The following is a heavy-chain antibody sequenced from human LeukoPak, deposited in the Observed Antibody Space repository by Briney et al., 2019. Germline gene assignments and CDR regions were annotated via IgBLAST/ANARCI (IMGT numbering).Heavy chain of an antibody. V-gene: IGHV4-34*01. J-gene: IGHJ4*02. CDR2: INHSGST. CDR3: ARFVVVTASVDY. Sequence: SETLSLTCAVYGGSFSGYYWSWIRQPPGKGLEWIGEINHSGSTNYNPSLKSRVTISVDTSKNQFSLKLSSVTTADTAVYYCARFVVVTASVDYWGQGTLVTVSS. D-gene: IGHD2-21*02. CDR1: GGSFSGYY.